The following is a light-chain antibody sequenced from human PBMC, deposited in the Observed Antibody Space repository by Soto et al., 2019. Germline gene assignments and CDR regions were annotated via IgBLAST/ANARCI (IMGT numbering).Light chain of an antibody. CDR2: LNSDGSH. V-gene: IGLV4-69*01. Sequence: QAVVTQSTSASASLGASVKLTCTLSSGHSSYAIAWHQQQTEKGPRYLMKLNSDGSHSKGDGIPDRFSGSSSGAERYLTISSLQSEDEADYYCQTWGTGIHVFGGGTKVTVL. J-gene: IGLJ2*01. CDR1: SGHSSYA. CDR3: QTWGTGIHV.